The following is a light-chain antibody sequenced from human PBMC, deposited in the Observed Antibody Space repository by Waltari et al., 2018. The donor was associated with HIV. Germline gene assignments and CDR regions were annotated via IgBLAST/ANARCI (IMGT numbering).Light chain of an antibody. J-gene: IGLJ1*01. CDR1: SRDVGRYNF. V-gene: IGLV2-23*02. CDR3: CSYAGSSSI. CDR2: EVS. Sequence: QSALTQPASVSGSPGQSITISCTGTSRDVGRYNFVSWFQHHPGKAPKVMIYEVSKRPSGVSNRFSGYKSGNTASLTISGLQAEDEADYYCCSYAGSSSIFGTGTKVTVL.